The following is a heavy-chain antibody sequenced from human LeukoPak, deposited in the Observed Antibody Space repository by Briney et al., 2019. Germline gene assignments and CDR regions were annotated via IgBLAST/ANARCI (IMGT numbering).Heavy chain of an antibody. D-gene: IGHD3-22*01. CDR2: INHSGST. CDR3: ARRRITMIVVDTDSDY. V-gene: IGHV4-34*01. CDR1: GGSFSGYY. J-gene: IGHJ4*02. Sequence: SETLSLTCAVYGGSFSGYYWSWIRQPPGKGLEWIGEINHSGSTNYNPSLKSRVTISVDTSKNQFSLKLSSVTAADTAVYYCARRRITMIVVDTDSDYWGQGTLVTVSS.